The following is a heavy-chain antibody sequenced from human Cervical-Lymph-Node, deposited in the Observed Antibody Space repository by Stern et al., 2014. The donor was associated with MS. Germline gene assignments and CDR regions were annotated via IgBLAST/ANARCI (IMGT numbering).Heavy chain of an antibody. CDR3: ARDRGLTHYFYGMDV. CDR2: ATYDGSDQ. CDR1: GFTFSDYG. J-gene: IGHJ6*02. V-gene: IGHV3-30*03. D-gene: IGHD3-10*01. Sequence: VQLVQSGGGVVQPGKSLRLSRAASGFTFSDYGMHWVRQAPGQGLEWVALATYDGSDQYYAYSVKGRFTVSRDNSKNTVLLQMNGLRPEDTAVYFCARDRGLTHYFYGMDVWGQGTTVTVSS.